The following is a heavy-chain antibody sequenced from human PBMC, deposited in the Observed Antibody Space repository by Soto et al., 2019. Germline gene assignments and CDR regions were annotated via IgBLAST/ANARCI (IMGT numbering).Heavy chain of an antibody. V-gene: IGHV3-23*01. CDR1: GFTFSSYA. CDR2: ISGSGGST. J-gene: IGHJ4*02. Sequence: EVQLLESGGGLVQPGGSLRLSCAASGFTFSSYAMSWVRQAPGKGLEWVSAISGSGGSTYYADSVKGRFTISRDNSKNTLYLQMNSLRAEDTAVYYCAKDPGYCSSTSCYGGPYWGQGTLVTVSS. CDR3: AKDPGYCSSTSCYGGPY. D-gene: IGHD2-2*01.